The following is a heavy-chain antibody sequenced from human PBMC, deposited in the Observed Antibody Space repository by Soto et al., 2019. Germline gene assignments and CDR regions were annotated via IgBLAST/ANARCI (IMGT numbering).Heavy chain of an antibody. CDR1: GFTFSSYG. V-gene: IGHV3-33*01. J-gene: IGHJ6*02. CDR3: ARDLGARGMQTIYYYYGMDV. D-gene: IGHD2-8*01. Sequence: GSLSLSCAASGFTFSSYGMHWVRQAPGKGLEWVAVIWYDGSNKYYADSVKGRFTISRDNSKNTLYLQMNSLRAEDTAVYYCARDLGARGMQTIYYYYGMDVWGQGTTVTVSS. CDR2: IWYDGSNK.